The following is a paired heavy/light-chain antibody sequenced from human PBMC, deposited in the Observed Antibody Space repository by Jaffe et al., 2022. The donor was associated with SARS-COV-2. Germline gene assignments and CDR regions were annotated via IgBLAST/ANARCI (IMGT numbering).Light chain of an antibody. CDR3: QQSSRTPPS. CDR1: QSIGSY. J-gene: IGKJ2*01. Sequence: DIQMTQSPSSLSASVGDRVTITCRASQSIGSYLNWYQQKLGEAPKLLIYAASSLQRVVPPRFSGSGSGTDFTLTISSLQPEDFATYYCQQSSRTPPSFGQGTKLEIK. V-gene: IGKV1-39*01. CDR2: AAS.
Heavy chain of an antibody. J-gene: IGHJ5*02. V-gene: IGHV1-2*02. CDR1: GYTFTDYY. CDR2: INPNSGGT. D-gene: IGHD1-26*01. CDR3: ARDLPPVVGDSNWYDP. Sequence: QVQLMQSGAEVRRPGASVKVSCKASGYTFTDYYIHWVRQAPGQGLEWMGWINPNSGGTKYAQKFQGRVTMTRDTSISTAYMELNRLTSDDTALYYCARDLPPVVGDSNWYDPWGQGTQVTVSS.